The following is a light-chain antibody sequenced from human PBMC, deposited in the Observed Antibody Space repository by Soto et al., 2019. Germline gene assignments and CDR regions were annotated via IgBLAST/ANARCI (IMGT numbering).Light chain of an antibody. V-gene: IGKV1-5*01. CDR2: DAS. CDR1: QSISRW. J-gene: IGKJ3*01. Sequence: DGQITQSVSTLSASLEDRVNITCRASQSISRWLAWYQQKPGKPPKLLIYDASTLQSGVPSRFSGTASGTDFTLTIDSLQPEDFATYYCQQFNNFPVTFGPGTEVDI. CDR3: QQFNNFPVT.